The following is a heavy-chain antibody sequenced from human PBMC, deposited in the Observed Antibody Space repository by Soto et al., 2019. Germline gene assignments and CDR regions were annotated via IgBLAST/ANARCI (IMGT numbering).Heavy chain of an antibody. V-gene: IGHV3-33*06. CDR2: IWYDGSNK. CDR3: AKDRIQLWLRYYFDY. J-gene: IGHJ4*02. CDR1: GFTFSSYG. D-gene: IGHD5-18*01. Sequence: PGGSLRLSCAASGFTFSSYGMHWVRQAPGKGLEWVAVIWYDGSNKYYADSVKGRFTISRDNSKNTLYLQMNSLRAEDTAVYYCAKDRIQLWLRYYFDYWGQGTLVTVSS.